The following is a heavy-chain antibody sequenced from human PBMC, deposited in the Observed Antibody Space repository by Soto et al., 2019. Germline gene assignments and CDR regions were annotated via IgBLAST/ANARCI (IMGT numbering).Heavy chain of an antibody. CDR2: IYHTGKT. Sequence: PSETLSLTCTVSGDAIYIGGYYWTWILQHPGKGLEWIGYIYHTGKTYYNPSLESRVTMSVDTSKNQCSLKLASVTAADTAVYYGARDGSSTASWIDPWGQGSLVTLSS. CDR3: ARDGSSTASWIDP. J-gene: IGHJ5*02. CDR1: GDAIYIGGYY. V-gene: IGHV4-31*03. D-gene: IGHD2-2*01.